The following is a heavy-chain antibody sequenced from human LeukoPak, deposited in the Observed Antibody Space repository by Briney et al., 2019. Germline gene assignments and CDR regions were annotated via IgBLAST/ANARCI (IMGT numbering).Heavy chain of an antibody. D-gene: IGHD3-22*01. CDR3: ARIVVADSNWFDP. J-gene: IGHJ5*02. Sequence: ASVSVSYTPSVYTFTVYYMHWVGQAPGQGREWMGWINPNSGGTNYAQKFQGRVTMTRDTSISTAYMELSRLRSDDTAVYYCARIVVADSNWFDPWGQGTLVTVSS. CDR2: INPNSGGT. CDR1: VYTFTVYY. V-gene: IGHV1-2*02.